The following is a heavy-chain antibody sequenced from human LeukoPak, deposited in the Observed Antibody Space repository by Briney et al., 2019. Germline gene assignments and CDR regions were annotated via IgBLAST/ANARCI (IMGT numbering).Heavy chain of an antibody. J-gene: IGHJ4*02. CDR3: ARSDLRGYNWNESGLDY. V-gene: IGHV3-20*04. Sequence: GGSLRLSCAASGFTFDDYGMSWVRQAPGKGLEWVSGINWNGGSTGYADSVKGRFTISRDNAKNSLYLQMNSLRAEDTAVYYCARSDLRGYNWNESGLDYWGQGTLVTVSS. CDR1: GFTFDDYG. CDR2: INWNGGST. D-gene: IGHD1-20*01.